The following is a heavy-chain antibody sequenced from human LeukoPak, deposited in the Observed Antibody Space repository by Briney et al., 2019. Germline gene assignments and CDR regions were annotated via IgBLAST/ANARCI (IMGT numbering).Heavy chain of an antibody. J-gene: IGHJ2*01. Sequence: PSGTLSLTCTVSRSSITNNYYWGWIRQPPGKGLEWIGSVFHTGSTYYNPSLRSRVTMSVDTSKNQFSLRLTSVFAADTAIYFCTRRRYMLDKIDVWGRGSLVTVSS. V-gene: IGHV4-38-2*02. D-gene: IGHD3-16*02. CDR1: RSSITNNYY. CDR2: VFHTGST. CDR3: TRRRYMLDKIDV.